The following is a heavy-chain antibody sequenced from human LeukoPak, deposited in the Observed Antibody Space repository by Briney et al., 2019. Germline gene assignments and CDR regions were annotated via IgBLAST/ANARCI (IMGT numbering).Heavy chain of an antibody. D-gene: IGHD3-3*01. CDR1: GYTFTGYY. V-gene: IGHV1-2*02. J-gene: IGHJ3*02. CDR3: ARVQTLAGYYDFWSGYYTAVNDAFDI. CDR2: INPNSGGT. Sequence: ASVKVSCKASGYTFTGYYMHWVRQAPGQGLEWMGWINPNSGGTNYAQKFQGRGTMTRDTSISTAYMELSRLRSDATAAYYCARVQTLAGYYDFWSGYYTAVNDAFDIWGQGTMVTVSS.